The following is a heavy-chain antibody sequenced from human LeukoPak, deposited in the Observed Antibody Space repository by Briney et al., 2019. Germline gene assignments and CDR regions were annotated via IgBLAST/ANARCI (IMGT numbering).Heavy chain of an antibody. CDR2: ISWNSGSI. Sequence: GGSLRLSCAASGFTFHQYAIHWVRQVPGKGLEWVSGISWNSGSIGYADSVKGRFTISRDSAMNSVYLQMNSLRPEDTALYYCAKDKAPLYSGYDWDLDFWGQGTLVTVSS. CDR1: GFTFHQYA. V-gene: IGHV3-9*01. CDR3: AKDKAPLYSGYDWDLDF. J-gene: IGHJ4*02. D-gene: IGHD5-12*01.